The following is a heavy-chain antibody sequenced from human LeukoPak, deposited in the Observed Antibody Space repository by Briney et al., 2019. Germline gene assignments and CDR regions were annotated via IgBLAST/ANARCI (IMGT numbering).Heavy chain of an antibody. Sequence: GRSLRLSCAASGFSFSTFGMHWSRRAPGKGLEWVAVIWNDGSKKFYAESVKGRFTISRDNSQNTLYLQMNRLRAEDTAVYYCGRDSLGGDYWGQGTLVTVSS. D-gene: IGHD3-16*01. J-gene: IGHJ4*02. CDR2: IWNDGSKK. CDR1: GFSFSTFG. CDR3: GRDSLGGDY. V-gene: IGHV3-33*08.